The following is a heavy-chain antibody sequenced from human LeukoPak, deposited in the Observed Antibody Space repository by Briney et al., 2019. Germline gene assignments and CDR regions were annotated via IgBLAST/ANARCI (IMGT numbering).Heavy chain of an antibody. J-gene: IGHJ6*03. V-gene: IGHV3-11*04. CDR2: ISSSGSTI. CDR3: AREDYSSSIYYYYYYMDV. Sequence: GGSLRLSCAASGFTFSDYYMSWIRQAPGKGLEWVSYISSSGSTIYYADSVKGRFTISRDNAKNSLYLQVNSLRAEDTAVYYCAREDYSSSIYYYYYYMDVWGKGTTVTISS. D-gene: IGHD6-13*01. CDR1: GFTFSDYY.